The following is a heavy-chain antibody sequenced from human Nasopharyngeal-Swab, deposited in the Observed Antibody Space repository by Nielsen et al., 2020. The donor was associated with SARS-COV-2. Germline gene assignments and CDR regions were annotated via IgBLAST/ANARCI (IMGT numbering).Heavy chain of an antibody. CDR3: TTDFYFDY. CDR1: GFIFSASA. V-gene: IGHV3-73*01. Sequence: GESLKISCAASGFIFSASAIHWVRQASGKGLEWVGRIGDKEHNYATTYGASVQGRFTISRDDSKNTAFLQMDGLKTEDTALCYCTTDFYFDYWGQGTLVTVSS. J-gene: IGHJ4*02. CDR2: IGDKEHNYAT.